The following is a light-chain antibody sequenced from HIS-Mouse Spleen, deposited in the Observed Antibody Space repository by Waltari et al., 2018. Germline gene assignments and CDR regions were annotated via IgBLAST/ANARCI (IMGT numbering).Light chain of an antibody. J-gene: IGLJ3*02. CDR2: KDS. Sequence: SYELTQPPSVSVSPGQTARNTCPGHALPKQYAYWYQQKPGQAPVLVIYKDSERPSGIPERFSGSSSGTTVTLTISGVQAEDEADYYCQSADSSGTGWVFGGGTKLTVL. CDR3: QSADSSGTGWV. CDR1: ALPKQY. V-gene: IGLV3-25*03.